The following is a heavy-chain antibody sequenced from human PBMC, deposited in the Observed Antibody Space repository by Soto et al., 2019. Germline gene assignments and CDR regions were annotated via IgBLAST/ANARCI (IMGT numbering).Heavy chain of an antibody. J-gene: IGHJ4*02. CDR2: ISYDGSKK. CDR1: GFTFSSYG. D-gene: IGHD1-26*01. V-gene: IGHV3-30*18. Sequence: QVQLVESGGGVVQPGRSLRLSCAASGFTFSSYGMHWVRQAPGKGLEWVAVISYDGSKKYYADSVKGRFTISRDNSKNTLYLQMNSLRAEDTAVYYCAKEGRESSWWEPKYYFDYWGQGTLVTVSS. CDR3: AKEGRESSWWEPKYYFDY.